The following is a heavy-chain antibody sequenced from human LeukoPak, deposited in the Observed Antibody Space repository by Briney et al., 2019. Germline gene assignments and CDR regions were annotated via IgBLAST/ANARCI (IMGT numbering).Heavy chain of an antibody. CDR2: ISHGGRT. D-gene: IGHD3-3*01. Sequence: PSETLSLTCAVSDGSFSDFYCSWMRQPPGKGLEWIGEISHGGRTNYNPSLESRVTISVDTSKNHFSLKLTSVSAADTAVYYCAKGFLEWVPDSWGQGTLVAVSS. CDR1: DGSFSDFY. CDR3: AKGFLEWVPDS. V-gene: IGHV4-34*01. J-gene: IGHJ5*01.